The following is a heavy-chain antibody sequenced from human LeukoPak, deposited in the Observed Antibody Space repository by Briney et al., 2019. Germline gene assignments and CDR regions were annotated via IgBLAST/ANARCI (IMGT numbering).Heavy chain of an antibody. J-gene: IGHJ4*02. Sequence: SETLSLTCTVSGGSISGYYWSWIRQPPGKGLEWIGYIYYSGSTNYNPSLKSRVTISVDTSKNQFSLKLSSVTAADTAVYYCARTGLAVAGLFDYWGQGTLVTVSS. CDR3: ARTGLAVAGLFDY. V-gene: IGHV4-59*08. D-gene: IGHD6-19*01. CDR1: GGSISGYY. CDR2: IYYSGST.